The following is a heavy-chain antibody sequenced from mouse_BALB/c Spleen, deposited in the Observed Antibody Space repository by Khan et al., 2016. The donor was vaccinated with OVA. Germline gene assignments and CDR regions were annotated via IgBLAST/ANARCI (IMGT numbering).Heavy chain of an antibody. D-gene: IGHD4-1*01. CDR1: GYTFTTTG. V-gene: IGHV9-4*02. J-gene: IGHJ4*01. Sequence: QIQLVQSGPDLKKPGETVRISCKASGYTFTTTGMQWVQKMPGKYLKWIGWINTRSGVPKYAEDFKGRFAFSLETSASTAYLQISNLKNEDTATHFCARSDWSRAMDYWGQRPSVTGSS. CDR3: ARSDWSRAMDY. CDR2: INTRSGVP.